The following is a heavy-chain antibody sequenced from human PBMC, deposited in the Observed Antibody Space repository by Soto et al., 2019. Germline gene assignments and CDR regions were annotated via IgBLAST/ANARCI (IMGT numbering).Heavy chain of an antibody. V-gene: IGHV4-30-2*06. Sequence: SETLSLTCTVSGGSITSGGYSWSWIRQSPGQGLEWIGYIYQSGSAFYNPSLKTRATILVDRSKNQFSLNLTSVTAADAAVYYCARAFYRVDLWGQGTTVTVSS. CDR1: GGSITSGGYS. J-gene: IGHJ6*02. CDR2: IYQSGSA. CDR3: ARAFYRVDL.